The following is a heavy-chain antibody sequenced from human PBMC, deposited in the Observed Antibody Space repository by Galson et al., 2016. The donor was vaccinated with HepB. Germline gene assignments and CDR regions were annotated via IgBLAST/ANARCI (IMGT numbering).Heavy chain of an antibody. CDR3: ARPSYRECTGTHCVNFRYYYYFMDV. Sequence: SLRLSCAASGFTVSDYYMTWVRQAPGKGLEWVSVVFLGGSTYYAQSVEGRFTISRDDSKNTLHLQMNSLTAEDTAVYFCARPSYRECTGTHCVNFRYYYYFMDVWGKGTTVTV. V-gene: IGHV3-53*01. CDR1: GFTVSDYY. CDR2: VFLGGST. D-gene: IGHD2-8*02. J-gene: IGHJ6*03.